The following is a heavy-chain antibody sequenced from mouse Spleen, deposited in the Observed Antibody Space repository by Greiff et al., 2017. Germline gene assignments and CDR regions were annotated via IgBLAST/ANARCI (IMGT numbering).Heavy chain of an antibody. Sequence: EVQVVESGGGLVKLGGSLKLSCAASGFTFSSYAMSWVRQTPEKRLEWVATISSGGGNTYYPDSVKGRFTISRDNAKNTLYLQMSSLKSEDTAMYYCAREGIYFDYWGQGTTLTVSS. CDR1: GFTFSSYA. J-gene: IGHJ2*01. CDR3: AREGIYFDY. V-gene: IGHV5-9-3*01. CDR2: ISSGGGNT.